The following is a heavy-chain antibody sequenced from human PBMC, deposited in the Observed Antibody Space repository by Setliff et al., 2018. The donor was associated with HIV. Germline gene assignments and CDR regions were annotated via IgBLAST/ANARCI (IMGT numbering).Heavy chain of an antibody. Sequence: GGSLRLSCAASGFTFRSYAMHWVRQAPGKGLEWVAVISNDGSNEYYADSVKGRFTISRDNSKNTLWLQMNSLRAEDTAVYYCAKDAGSYSYVHEYFQHWGQGTLVTVSS. CDR3: AKDAGSYSYVHEYFQH. CDR1: GFTFRSYA. J-gene: IGHJ1*01. CDR2: ISNDGSNE. D-gene: IGHD5-18*01. V-gene: IGHV3-30*01.